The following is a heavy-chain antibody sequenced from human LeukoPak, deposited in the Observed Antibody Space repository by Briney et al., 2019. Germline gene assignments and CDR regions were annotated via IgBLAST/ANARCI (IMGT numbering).Heavy chain of an antibody. J-gene: IGHJ4*02. CDR3: ARGVVEMATMGFDY. V-gene: IGHV4-59*12. CDR1: GAFMSSYY. D-gene: IGHD5-24*01. Sequence: PSETLSLTCTVSGAFMSSYYWSWIRQPPGKGLEWIGYIYYSGRTNYNPSLKSRVTISVDTSKTQFSLKLSSVTAADTAVYYCARGVVEMATMGFDYWGQGTLVTVSS. CDR2: IYYSGRT.